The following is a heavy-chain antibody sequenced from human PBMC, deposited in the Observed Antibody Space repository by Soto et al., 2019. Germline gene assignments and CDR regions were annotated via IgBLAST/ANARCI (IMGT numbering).Heavy chain of an antibody. CDR2: IYYRGTT. V-gene: IGHV4-39*02. J-gene: IGHJ4*02. CDR3: ARDYGDYQFDY. D-gene: IGHD4-17*01. CDR1: GGSISSSSYY. Sequence: SETLSLTCTVSGGSISSSSYYWGWIRQPPGKGLEWIGNIYYRGTTYYNPSLKSRVTIFVDTSKNQFSLKLASVTAADTAVYYCARDYGDYQFDYWGQGTLVTVSS.